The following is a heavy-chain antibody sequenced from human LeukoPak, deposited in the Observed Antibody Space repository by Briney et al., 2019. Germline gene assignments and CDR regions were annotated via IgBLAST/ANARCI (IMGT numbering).Heavy chain of an antibody. CDR2: INPNSGGT. CDR3: ARVFDDFWSGYEYYFDY. Sequence: AASVKVSCKASGYTFTGYYMHWVRPAPGQGLEWMGWINPNSGGTNYAQKFQGRVTMTRDTSISTAYMELSRLRSDDTAVYYCARVFDDFWSGYEYYFDYWGQGTLVTVSS. D-gene: IGHD3-3*01. J-gene: IGHJ4*02. V-gene: IGHV1-2*02. CDR1: GYTFTGYY.